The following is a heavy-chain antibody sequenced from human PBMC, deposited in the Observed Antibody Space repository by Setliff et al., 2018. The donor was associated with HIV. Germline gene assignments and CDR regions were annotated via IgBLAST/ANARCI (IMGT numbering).Heavy chain of an antibody. CDR3: ARGGANPSWFDS. D-gene: IGHD3-16*01. J-gene: IGHJ5*01. Sequence: SLRLSCEASGFTFDDYAMHWGRQAPGKGLEWVAGINWNSVSRAYADSVQGRFTISRDNAKNLVYLEMISLRPEDTAVYYCARGGANPSWFDSWGQGTLVTVSS. CDR2: INWNSVSR. CDR1: GFTFDDYA. V-gene: IGHV3-9*01.